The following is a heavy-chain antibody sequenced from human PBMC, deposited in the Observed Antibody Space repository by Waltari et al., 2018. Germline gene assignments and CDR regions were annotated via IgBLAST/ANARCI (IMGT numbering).Heavy chain of an antibody. CDR1: ADPISSSTYY. CDR3: ARLLPGYFDY. J-gene: IGHJ4*02. D-gene: IGHD2-21*02. V-gene: IGHV4-39*01. Sequence: QLQLQESGPGLVKPSETLSLTCTVPADPISSSTYYWGWIRQPPGKGLEWIGSIYYSGNTYYNPSLKSRVTISVDTSKNQFSLKLSSVTAADTAVYYCARLLPGYFDYWGQGTLVTVSS. CDR2: IYYSGNT.